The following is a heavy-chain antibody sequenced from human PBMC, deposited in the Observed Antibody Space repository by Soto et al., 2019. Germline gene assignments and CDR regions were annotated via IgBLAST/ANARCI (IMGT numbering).Heavy chain of an antibody. J-gene: IGHJ6*02. V-gene: IGHV3-30*18. D-gene: IGHD5-18*01. CDR3: AKPIQLWPHYYYYGMDV. CDR1: GFTFSSYG. Sequence: PGGSLRLSCAASGFTFSSYGMPWVRQATGKGLEWVAVISYDGSNKYYADSVKGRFTISRDNSKNTLYLQMNSLRAEDTAVYYCAKPIQLWPHYYYYGMDVWGQGTTVTVSS. CDR2: ISYDGSNK.